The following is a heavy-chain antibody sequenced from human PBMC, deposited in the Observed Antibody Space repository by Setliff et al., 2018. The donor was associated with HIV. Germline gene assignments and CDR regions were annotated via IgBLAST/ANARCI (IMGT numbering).Heavy chain of an antibody. Sequence: PSETLSLTCTVSGGSISSSGPGYYWGWVRQPPGGGLEWIGSVYYSGRTYYNPSLRSRVTISVDTSKNQYSLKLTSLIAADTAVYYCARSLAYCSGGGCSSGNYYYMDVWGKGTTVTVSS. D-gene: IGHD2-15*01. CDR3: ARSLAYCSGGGCSSGNYYYMDV. CDR2: VYYSGRT. CDR1: GGSISSSGPGYY. V-gene: IGHV4-39*01. J-gene: IGHJ6*03.